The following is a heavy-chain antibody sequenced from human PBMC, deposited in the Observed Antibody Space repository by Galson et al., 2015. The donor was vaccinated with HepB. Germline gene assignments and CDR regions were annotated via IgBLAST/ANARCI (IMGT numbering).Heavy chain of an antibody. CDR2: IYYSGST. J-gene: IGHJ5*02. D-gene: IGHD4-23*01. CDR3: ARVAEMTTVVNAWFDP. V-gene: IGHV4-28*01. Sequence: TLSLTCAVSGYSISSSNWWGWIRQPPGKGLEWIGYIYYSGSTYYNPSPKSRVTMSVDTSKNQFSPKLSSVTAVDTAVYYCARVAEMTTVVNAWFDPWGQGTLVTVSS. CDR1: GYSISSSNW.